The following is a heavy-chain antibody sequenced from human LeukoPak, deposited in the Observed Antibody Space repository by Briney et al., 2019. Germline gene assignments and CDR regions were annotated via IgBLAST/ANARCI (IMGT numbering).Heavy chain of an antibody. D-gene: IGHD3-3*01. Sequence: GGSLRLSCAASGFTFSSYEMNWVRQAPGKGLEWVSYISSSGSTIYYADSVKGRFTISRDNAKNSLYLQMNSLRAEDTAVYYCARDLRRYYDFWSGYYPQVEVPGRPDYWGQGTLVTVSS. CDR1: GFTFSSYE. V-gene: IGHV3-48*03. J-gene: IGHJ4*02. CDR2: ISSSGSTI. CDR3: ARDLRRYYDFWSGYYPQVEVPGRPDY.